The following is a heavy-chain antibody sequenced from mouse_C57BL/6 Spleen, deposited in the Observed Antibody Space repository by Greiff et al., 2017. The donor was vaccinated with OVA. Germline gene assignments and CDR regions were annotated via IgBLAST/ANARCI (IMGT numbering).Heavy chain of an antibody. CDR1: GYTFTNYW. CDR2: IYPGGGYT. Sequence: QVQLQQSGAELVRPGTSVKMSCKASGYTFTNYWIGWAKQRPGHGLEWIGDIYPGGGYTNYNEKLKGKATLTAYKSSSTAYMQFSSLTSEDSAISYGARRDYSNWFAYWGQGTLVTVSA. D-gene: IGHD2-5*01. V-gene: IGHV1-63*01. CDR3: ARRDYSNWFAY. J-gene: IGHJ3*01.